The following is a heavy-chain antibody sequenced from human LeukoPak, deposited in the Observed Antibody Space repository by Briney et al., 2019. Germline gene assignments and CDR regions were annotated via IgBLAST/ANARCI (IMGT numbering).Heavy chain of an antibody. CDR3: AREVRSRDYYYGMDV. J-gene: IGHJ6*02. D-gene: IGHD2-21*01. CDR1: GFTFSSYA. Sequence: GGSLRLSCVASGFTFSSYAMSWVRQAPGKGLEWVSAISGSGASTYYADSVKGRFTISRDNSKNTLYLQMNSLRAEDTAVYYRAREVRSRDYYYGMDVWGQGTTVTVSS. CDR2: ISGSGAST. V-gene: IGHV3-23*01.